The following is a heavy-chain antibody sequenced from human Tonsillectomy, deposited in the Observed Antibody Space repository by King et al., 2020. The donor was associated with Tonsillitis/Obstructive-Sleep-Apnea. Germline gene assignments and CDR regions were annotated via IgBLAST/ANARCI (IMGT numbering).Heavy chain of an antibody. Sequence: VQLQESGPGLVKPSETLSLTCTVSGGSISSYYWSWIRQPPGKGLEWIGCIYYSGSTKYNPSLKSRVTISVDTSKNQFFLKLSSVTAADTAVYYCAIEALDAFDIWGQGTMVTVSS. CDR1: GGSISSYY. CDR2: IYYSGST. CDR3: AIEALDAFDI. J-gene: IGHJ3*02. V-gene: IGHV4-59*01.